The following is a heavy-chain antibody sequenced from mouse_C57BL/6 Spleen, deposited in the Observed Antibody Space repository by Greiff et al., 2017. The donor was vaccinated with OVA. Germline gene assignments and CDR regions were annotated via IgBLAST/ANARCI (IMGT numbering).Heavy chain of an antibody. V-gene: IGHV1-80*01. CDR1: GYAFSSYW. CDR2: IYPGDGDT. CDR3: ARYPSSRARDY. J-gene: IGHJ4*01. Sequence: VQLQQSGAELVKPGASVKISCKASGYAFSSYWMNWVKQRPGKGLEWIGQIYPGDGDTNYNGKFKGKATLTADKSSSTDYMQLSSLTSEDSAVYFCARYPSSRARDYWGQGTSVTVSS.